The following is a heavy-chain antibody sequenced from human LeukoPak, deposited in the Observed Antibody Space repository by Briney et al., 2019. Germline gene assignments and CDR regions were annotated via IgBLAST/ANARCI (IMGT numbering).Heavy chain of an antibody. CDR2: IYHSGST. Sequence: SETLSLTCAVYGGSFSGYYWGWVRQPPGKGLEWIGNIYHSGSTYYKPSLKSRVTISVDTSKNQFSLKLGSVTAADTAVYYCATGKDFVVVVAATLQYWGQGTLVTVSS. V-gene: IGHV4-34*01. D-gene: IGHD2-15*01. CDR3: ATGKDFVVVVAATLQY. CDR1: GGSFSGYY. J-gene: IGHJ4*02.